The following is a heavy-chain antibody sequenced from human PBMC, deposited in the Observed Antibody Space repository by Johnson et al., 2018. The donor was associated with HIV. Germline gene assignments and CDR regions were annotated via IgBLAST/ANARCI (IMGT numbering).Heavy chain of an antibody. Sequence: QVQLVESGGGVVQPGGSLRLSCAASGFTFSSYGMHWVRQAPGKGLEWVASIRYDGSNRFYADSVKGRFTISRDNSKNTLYLQMNSLRADDTAGYYCAREGNYDDSSGYWAAFDIWGQGTMVTVSS. D-gene: IGHD3-22*01. CDR3: AREGNYDDSSGYWAAFDI. CDR1: GFTFSSYG. V-gene: IGHV3-30*02. CDR2: IRYDGSNR. J-gene: IGHJ3*02.